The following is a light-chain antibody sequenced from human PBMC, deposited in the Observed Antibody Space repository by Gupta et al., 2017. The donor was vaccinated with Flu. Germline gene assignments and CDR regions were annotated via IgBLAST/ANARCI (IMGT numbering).Light chain of an antibody. CDR1: QSVSDN. CDR2: GVS. Sequence: PVTLAGSPGERATLSCRASQSVSDNLAWYQQKPGQAPRLLIYGVSTRATGIPARFSGSGSGTEFTLTIRSLQSEDFALYYCQQYSDWPQTFGGGTKVAI. V-gene: IGKV3-15*01. CDR3: QQYSDWPQT. J-gene: IGKJ4*01.